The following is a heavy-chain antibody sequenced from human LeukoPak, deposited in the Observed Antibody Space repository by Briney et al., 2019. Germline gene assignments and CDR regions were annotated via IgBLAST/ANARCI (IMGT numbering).Heavy chain of an antibody. D-gene: IGHD2-2*01. CDR3: AKDVVGYCSSTSCFGFDY. Sequence: GGSLRLSCAASGFTFSSYEMNWVRQAPGKGLEWVAFIRYDGSNKYYADSVKGRFTISRDNSKNTLYLQMNSLRAEDTAVYYCAKDVVGYCSSTSCFGFDYWGQGTLVTVSS. V-gene: IGHV3-30*02. J-gene: IGHJ4*02. CDR1: GFTFSSYE. CDR2: IRYDGSNK.